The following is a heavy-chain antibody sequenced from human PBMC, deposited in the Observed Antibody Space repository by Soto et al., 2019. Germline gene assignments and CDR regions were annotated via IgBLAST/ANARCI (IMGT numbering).Heavy chain of an antibody. CDR2: ISGSGVST. V-gene: IGHV3-23*01. CDR1: GFTFSTYP. CDR3: AKVVAATGDYFDP. D-gene: IGHD2-15*01. Sequence: GGSLRLSCAATGFTFSTYPMSWVRQAPGKGLEWVSAISGSGVSTYYADSMKGRFTVSRDNSKNTLYLQMSSLTAEDTAVYYCAKVVAATGDYFDPWGQGTLVTVSS. J-gene: IGHJ5*02.